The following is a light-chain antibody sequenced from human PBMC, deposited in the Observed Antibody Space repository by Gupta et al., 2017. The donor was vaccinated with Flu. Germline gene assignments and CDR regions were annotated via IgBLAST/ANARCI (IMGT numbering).Light chain of an antibody. V-gene: IGLV1-51*02. CDR2: ENN. CDR1: NSNIGSNY. CDR3: GTWDSSLSGV. Sequence: QSVLTQPPSVSAAPGQKVTISCSGGNSNIGSNYVSWYQQLPGTAPKLLIYENNRRPSGIPDRFSGSKSGTSATLGITGLQTGDEADYYCGTWDSSLSGVFGGGTKLTVL. J-gene: IGLJ2*01.